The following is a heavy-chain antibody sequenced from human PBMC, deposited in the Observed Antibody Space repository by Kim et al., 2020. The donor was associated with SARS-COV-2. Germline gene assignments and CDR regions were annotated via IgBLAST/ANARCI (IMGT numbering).Heavy chain of an antibody. CDR1: GYMLSDYG. D-gene: IGHD4-4*01. V-gene: IGHV1-18*01. CDR3: ARDGDYNTGWKDAFDM. J-gene: IGHJ3*02. CDR2: ISGDNGKT. Sequence: ASVKVSCKASGYMLSDYGISWVRQAPGQGPEWMGWISGDNGKTIYAEKIKDRATMTADTSTNTAHLELRSLGFDDTAVFYCARDGDYNTGWKDAFDMWGQGTMVTVSS.